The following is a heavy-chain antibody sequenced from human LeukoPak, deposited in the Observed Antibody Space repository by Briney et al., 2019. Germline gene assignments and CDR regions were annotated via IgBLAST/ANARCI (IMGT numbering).Heavy chain of an antibody. CDR1: GDTFSKYG. D-gene: IGHD5-12*01. Sequence: GASVKVSCKASGDTFSKYGISWVRQAPGQGLEWMGRIIPILEGIDYAQKFQGRVSITADKFTSTAYMEVSSLKSEDTAVYYCARESLSATPIFDFWGRGTLVTVSS. CDR3: ARESLSATPIFDF. J-gene: IGHJ4*02. CDR2: IIPILEGI. V-gene: IGHV1-69*04.